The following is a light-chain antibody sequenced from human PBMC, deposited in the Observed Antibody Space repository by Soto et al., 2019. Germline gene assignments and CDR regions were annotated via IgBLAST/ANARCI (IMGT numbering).Light chain of an antibody. CDR3: CSYAGSYTFV. V-gene: IGLV2-11*01. Sequence: QSALTQPRSVSGSPGQSVTISCTGTSSDVGGYEYVSWYQQHPGKAPKLMIYDVSKRPSGVPDRFSGSKSGNTASLTISGLQAEDEADYYCCSYAGSYTFVFGTGTKGTAL. CDR2: DVS. CDR1: SSDVGGYEY. J-gene: IGLJ1*01.